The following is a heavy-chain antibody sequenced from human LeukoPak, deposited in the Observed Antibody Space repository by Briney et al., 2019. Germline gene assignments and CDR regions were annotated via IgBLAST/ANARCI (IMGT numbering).Heavy chain of an antibody. J-gene: IGHJ4*02. V-gene: IGHV3-49*04. CDR2: IRSKAYGGTT. Sequence: PGGSLRLSCTTSGFTFGDYAVSWVRQAPGKGLEWIGFIRSKAYGGTTDYGASVKGRFTISRDDSKSIAYLQMNSLQTEDTALYYCARVGYSSGKYYFFDYWGQGTLVTVSS. D-gene: IGHD1-26*01. CDR1: GFTFGDYA. CDR3: ARVGYSSGKYYFFDY.